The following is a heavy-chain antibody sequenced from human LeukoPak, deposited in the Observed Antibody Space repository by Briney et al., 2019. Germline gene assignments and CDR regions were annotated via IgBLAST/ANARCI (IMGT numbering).Heavy chain of an antibody. V-gene: IGHV3-15*01. D-gene: IGHD6-13*01. CDR2: IKSKSDGGTT. CDR3: TTIQHAAFEV. J-gene: IGHJ3*01. Sequence: DPGGSLRLSCAASGFTFSNAWMSWVRQAPGKGLEWVGRIKSKSDGGTTDYAAPVKGRFTISTDDSKFTLYLQMHSLKTEDTAVYWCTTIQHAAFEVWGQGTMVTVSS. CDR1: GFTFSNAW.